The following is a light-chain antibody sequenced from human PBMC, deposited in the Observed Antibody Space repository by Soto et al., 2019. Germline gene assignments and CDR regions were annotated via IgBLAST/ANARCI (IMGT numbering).Light chain of an antibody. CDR1: QSIGKSY. CDR2: GAS. J-gene: IGKJ4*01. Sequence: ETVLTQSPGTVSLSPGESATLSCRASQSIGKSYLAWFQHKPGQAPRLLIYGASTRATGIPDRFRGSGSGTDFTLTVSRLESEDFVVYYCQQYAESPLTFGGGTKVEIK. CDR3: QQYAESPLT. V-gene: IGKV3-20*01.